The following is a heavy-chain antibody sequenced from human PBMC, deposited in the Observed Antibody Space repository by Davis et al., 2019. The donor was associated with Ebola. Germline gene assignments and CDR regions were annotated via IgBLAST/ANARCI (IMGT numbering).Heavy chain of an antibody. CDR1: GFIFSTYV. CDR2: GTGADT. V-gene: IGHV3-23*01. Sequence: GESLKISCSASGFIFSTYVMSWVRQAPGKGLEWVSTYGTGADTYYADSVKGRFTISRDNSKNTLYLQMNGLRVEDTAIYYCAKDNRNIWSEVWGQGTMVTVS. J-gene: IGHJ3*01. D-gene: IGHD2/OR15-2a*01. CDR3: AKDNRNIWSEV.